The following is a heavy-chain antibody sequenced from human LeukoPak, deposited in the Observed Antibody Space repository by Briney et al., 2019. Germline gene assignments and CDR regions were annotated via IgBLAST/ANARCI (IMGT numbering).Heavy chain of an antibody. CDR3: ARVTYYYDSSGYYHYYFDY. CDR1: GFTFSTNF. V-gene: IGHV3-13*01. J-gene: IGHJ4*02. Sequence: GGSLRLSCAASGFTFSTNFMSWVRQAPGKGLEWVSAIGTAGDTYYPGSVKGRFTISRENAKNSLYLQMNSLRAGDTAVYYCARVTYYYDSSGYYHYYFDYWGQGTLVTVSS. D-gene: IGHD3-22*01. CDR2: IGTAGDT.